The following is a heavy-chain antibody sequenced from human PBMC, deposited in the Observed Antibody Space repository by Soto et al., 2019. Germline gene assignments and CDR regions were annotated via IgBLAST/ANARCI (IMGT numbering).Heavy chain of an antibody. Sequence: SETLSLTCTVSGGSISSSSYYWGWIRQPPGKGLEWIGSIYYSGSTYYNPSLKSRVTISVDTSKNQFSLKLSSVTAADTAVYYCAIYAGPVDTAFWFDYWGEGTLVTGSS. V-gene: IGHV4-39*01. J-gene: IGHJ4*02. CDR2: IYYSGST. D-gene: IGHD3-3*01. CDR3: AIYAGPVDTAFWFDY. CDR1: GGSISSSSYY.